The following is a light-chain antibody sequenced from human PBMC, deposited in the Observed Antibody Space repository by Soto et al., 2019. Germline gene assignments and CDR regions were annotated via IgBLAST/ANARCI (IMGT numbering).Light chain of an antibody. CDR1: QTISSW. CDR2: KAS. J-gene: IGKJ1*01. CDR3: QHYNSYSEA. V-gene: IGKV1-5*03. Sequence: DIQMTQSPSTLSGSVGDRVTITGRASQTISSWLAWYQQTKGKAPKILIYKASTLKSGVPSRFRGSGSGTECTLTLSRLQPDDFETYYCQHYNSYSEAFGQGTKVDIK.